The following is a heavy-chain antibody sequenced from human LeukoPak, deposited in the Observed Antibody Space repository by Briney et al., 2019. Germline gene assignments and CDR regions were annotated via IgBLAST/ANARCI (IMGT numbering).Heavy chain of an antibody. D-gene: IGHD1-26*01. J-gene: IGHJ4*02. CDR1: GFTFSSYG. CDR3: ARDYQYSVDY. Sequence: GGSLRLSCAASGFTFSSYGMHWVRQAPGKGLEWVAVISYDGSNKYYADSVKGRFTISRDNSKNTLYLQMNSLRAEDTAVYYCARDYQYSVDYWGQGTLVTVSS. CDR2: ISYDGSNK. V-gene: IGHV3-30*03.